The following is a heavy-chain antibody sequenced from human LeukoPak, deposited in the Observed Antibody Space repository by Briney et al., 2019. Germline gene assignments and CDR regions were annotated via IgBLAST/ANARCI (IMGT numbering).Heavy chain of an antibody. V-gene: IGHV1-69*13. Sequence: SVKVSCKASGGTFSKYTISWVRQRPGQGLEWMGGITPLFGTANYAQKFQGRVTITADESTSTAYMELSSLRSEDTAVYYCARHGPAAIGFYYYYGMDVWGQGTTVTVSS. CDR3: ARHGPAAIGFYYYYGMDV. D-gene: IGHD2-2*01. CDR2: ITPLFGTA. CDR1: GGTFSKYT. J-gene: IGHJ6*02.